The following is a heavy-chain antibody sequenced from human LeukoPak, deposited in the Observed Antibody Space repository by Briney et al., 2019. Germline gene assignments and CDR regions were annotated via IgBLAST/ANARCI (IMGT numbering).Heavy chain of an antibody. CDR3: AKRDTIGWYQGGGWFDP. D-gene: IGHD6-19*01. CDR1: GFTFSSYA. J-gene: IGHJ5*02. CDR2: ISGSGGST. V-gene: IGHV3-23*01. Sequence: GGSLRLSCAASGFTFSSYAMSWVRQAPGKRLEWVSAISGSGGSTYYADSVKGRFTISRDNSKNTLYLQMNSLRAEDTAVYYCAKRDTIGWYQGGGWFDPWGQGTLVTVSS.